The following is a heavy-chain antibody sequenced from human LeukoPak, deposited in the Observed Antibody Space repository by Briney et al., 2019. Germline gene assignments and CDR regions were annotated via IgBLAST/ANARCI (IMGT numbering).Heavy chain of an antibody. D-gene: IGHD3-10*01. V-gene: IGHV4-61*05. CDR2: IYYSGST. Sequence: SETLSLTCTVSGGSISSSSYYWGWIRQPPGKGLEWIGYIYYSGSTNYNPSLKSRVTISVDTSKNQFSLKLSSVTAADTAVYYCARPYYYGSGKMNWFDPWGQGTLVTVSS. J-gene: IGHJ5*02. CDR3: ARPYYYGSGKMNWFDP. CDR1: GGSISSSSYY.